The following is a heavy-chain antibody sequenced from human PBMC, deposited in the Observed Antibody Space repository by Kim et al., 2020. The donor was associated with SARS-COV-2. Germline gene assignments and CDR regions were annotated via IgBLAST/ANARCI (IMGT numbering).Heavy chain of an antibody. CDR1: GFTFTTYW. J-gene: IGHJ1*01. Sequence: GGSLRLSCAASGFTFTTYWMHWVRQAPGKGLVWVSRINGDGSSTTYADSVKGRFTISRDTAKKSLYLQMNSLRAEDTAVYYCARWYSISYRGDYWGQ. CDR3: ARWYSISYRGDY. V-gene: IGHV3-74*03. CDR2: INGDGSST. D-gene: IGHD1-26*01.